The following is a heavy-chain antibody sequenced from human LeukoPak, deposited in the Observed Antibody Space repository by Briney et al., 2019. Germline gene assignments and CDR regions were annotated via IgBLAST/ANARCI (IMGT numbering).Heavy chain of an antibody. Sequence: GGSLRLSCVASGFTFRMYWMSWVRQAPGEGLEWVANIKYDGSEKYYVDSVEGRFTISRDNAKNSLYLQMNSLRAEDTAVYYCAKVPITKRAFDIWGQGTMVTVSS. D-gene: IGHD3-3*01. CDR1: GFTFRMYW. CDR3: AKVPITKRAFDI. CDR2: IKYDGSEK. J-gene: IGHJ3*02. V-gene: IGHV3-7*01.